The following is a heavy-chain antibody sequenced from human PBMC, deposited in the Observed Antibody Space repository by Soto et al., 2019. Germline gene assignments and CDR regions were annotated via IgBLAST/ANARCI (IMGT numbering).Heavy chain of an antibody. Sequence: GASVKVSCKASGYTFTSYAMHWVRQAPGQRLEWMGWINAGNGNTKYSQKFQGRVTITRDTSASTAYMELSSLRSEDTAVYYCASVFGYCSGGSCHKTFDYWGQGTLVTVSS. CDR2: INAGNGNT. D-gene: IGHD2-15*01. CDR3: ASVFGYCSGGSCHKTFDY. V-gene: IGHV1-3*01. J-gene: IGHJ4*02. CDR1: GYTFTSYA.